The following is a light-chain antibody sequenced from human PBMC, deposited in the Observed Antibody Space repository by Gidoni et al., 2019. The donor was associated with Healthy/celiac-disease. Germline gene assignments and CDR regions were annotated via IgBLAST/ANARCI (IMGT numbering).Light chain of an antibody. CDR2: GNS. CDR3: QSYDSSLLKV. CDR1: SSNIGAGYD. J-gene: IGLJ3*02. Sequence: QSVLTQPPSVSGAPGQRVTISCTGSSSNIGAGYDVHWYQQLPGTAPKLLIYGNSNRPSGVPDRFSGSKSGTSASLAITGLQAEDEADYYCQSYDSSLLKVFGGETKLTV. V-gene: IGLV1-40*01.